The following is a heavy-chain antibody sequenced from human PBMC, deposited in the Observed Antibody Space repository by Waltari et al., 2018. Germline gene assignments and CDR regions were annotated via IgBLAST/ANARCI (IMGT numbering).Heavy chain of an antibody. D-gene: IGHD2-2*01. J-gene: IGHJ4*02. CDR3: AKEGLVVPAATLDY. Sequence: EVQLLESGGGLVQPGGSLILSCAASGFTFSSYAMSCVRQATGKGLEWVSAIRGSGGSTYYADSVKGRFTISRDNSKNTLYLQMNSLRAEDTAVYYCAKEGLVVPAATLDYWGQGTLVTISS. CDR1: GFTFSSYA. CDR2: IRGSGGST. V-gene: IGHV3-23*01.